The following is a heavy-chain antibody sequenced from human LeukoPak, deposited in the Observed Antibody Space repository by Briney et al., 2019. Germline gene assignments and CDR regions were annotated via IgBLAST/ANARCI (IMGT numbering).Heavy chain of an antibody. V-gene: IGHV1-2*02. Sequence: ASVKVSCKASVYTFTGYYMHWVRQAPGQGLEWMGWINPNSGGTNYAQKFQGRVTMTRDTSISTAYMELSRLRSDDTAVYYCARVMAARQDNWFDPWGQGTLVTVSS. CDR2: INPNSGGT. CDR1: VYTFTGYY. D-gene: IGHD6-6*01. CDR3: ARVMAARQDNWFDP. J-gene: IGHJ5*02.